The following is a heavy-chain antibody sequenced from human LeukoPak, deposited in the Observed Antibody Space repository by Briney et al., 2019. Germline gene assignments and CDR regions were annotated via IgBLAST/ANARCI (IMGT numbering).Heavy chain of an antibody. CDR2: INPSGGST. CDR1: GYTFTSYY. Sequence: ASVKVSCKASGYTFTSYYMHWVRQAPGQGLEWMGIINPSGGSTSYAQKFQGRVTMTRDMSTSTVYMELSSLRSEDTAVYYCARDPSGYYYYYYMDVWGKGTTVTVSS. D-gene: IGHD3-10*01. CDR3: ARDPSGYYYYYYMDV. J-gene: IGHJ6*03. V-gene: IGHV1-46*01.